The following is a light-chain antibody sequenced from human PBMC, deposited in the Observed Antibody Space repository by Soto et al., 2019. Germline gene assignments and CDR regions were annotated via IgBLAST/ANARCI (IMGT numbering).Light chain of an antibody. V-gene: IGKV3-11*01. CDR2: DAS. Sequence: EIVLTQSPATLSLSPGERATLSCRASQSVSTYVAWYQHKPGQAPRLLIYDASNRATGIPARFSVSGSGSDFTLTISSLEPEDFAVYYCQQGSNWPPGLTFGGGSKVEIK. CDR1: QSVSTY. CDR3: QQGSNWPPGLT. J-gene: IGKJ4*01.